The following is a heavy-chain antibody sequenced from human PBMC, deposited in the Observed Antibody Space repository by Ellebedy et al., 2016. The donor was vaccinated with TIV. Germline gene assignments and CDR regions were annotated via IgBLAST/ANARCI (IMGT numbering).Heavy chain of an antibody. V-gene: IGHV1-2*02. J-gene: IGHJ4*02. Sequence: ASVKVSCKASGYTLTSYYMHWVRQAPGQGPEWMGWINPNGGSTSYAEKFRGRVTMTSETSISTAYMELSSLRSDDTAVYYCSRDTPIGARKDYWGQGTLVTASS. CDR2: INPNGGST. CDR3: SRDTPIGARKDY. CDR1: GYTLTSYY. D-gene: IGHD2-15*01.